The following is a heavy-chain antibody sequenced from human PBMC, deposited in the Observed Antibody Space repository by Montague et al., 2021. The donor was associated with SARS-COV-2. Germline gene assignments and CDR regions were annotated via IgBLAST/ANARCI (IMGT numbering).Heavy chain of an antibody. CDR2: INLSGIT. D-gene: IGHD1-26*01. CDR3: ASVDDNGSGDFDV. J-gene: IGHJ3*01. CDR1: DGSFSDFY. Sequence: SETLSLTCAPFDGSFSDFYCGWIRHPPGNGLEWNGVINLSGITYPTPSLKSRVTISVDTSKNQFSLKLNVVTAADAAVYCCASVDDNGSGDFDVWGKGTMVTVSS. V-gene: IGHV4-34*01.